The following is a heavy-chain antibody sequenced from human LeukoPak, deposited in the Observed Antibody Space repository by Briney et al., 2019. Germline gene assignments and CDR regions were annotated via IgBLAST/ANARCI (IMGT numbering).Heavy chain of an antibody. CDR2: IYHSGST. D-gene: IGHD7-27*01. J-gene: IGHJ6*03. CDR3: AKNWEYYYHYMDV. CDR1: GYSISSGYY. V-gene: IGHV4-38-2*01. Sequence: SETLSLTCAVSGYSISSGYYWGWIRQPPGKGLEWIGSIYHSGSTYYNPSLKSRVTISVDTSKNQFSLKLSSVTAADTAVYYCAKNWEYYYHYMDVWGKGTTVTVSS.